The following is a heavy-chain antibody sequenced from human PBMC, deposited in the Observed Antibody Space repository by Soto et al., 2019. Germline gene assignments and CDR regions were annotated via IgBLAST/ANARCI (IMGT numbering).Heavy chain of an antibody. Sequence: QVQLQESGPGLVKPSQTLSLTCTVSGGSISSGGYYWSWIRQHPGKGLEWIGYIYYSGSTYYNPSLKSRVTISVDTSKNQFSLKLSSVTAADKAVYYCESKGLAQPYAFDIWGQGTMVTVSS. CDR2: IYYSGST. J-gene: IGHJ3*02. V-gene: IGHV4-31*03. CDR3: ESKGLAQPYAFDI. CDR1: GGSISSGGYY.